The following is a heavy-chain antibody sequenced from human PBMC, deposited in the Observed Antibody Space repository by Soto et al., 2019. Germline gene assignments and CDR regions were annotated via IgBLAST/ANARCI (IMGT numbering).Heavy chain of an antibody. CDR1: RGSVSSQTHF. V-gene: IGHV4-61*01. CDR2: NYYSGIS. Sequence: QVQLQESGPGLLKPSETLTLTCTVTRGSVSSQTHFWTWIRQPPGKGLEWIGYNYYSGISNYNPSRQSRITISVNTSKTQFSLRLTSVTAADTAVYYCVREDMSGTYYFGAWGQGALVTVSS. D-gene: IGHD1-26*01. J-gene: IGHJ4*02. CDR3: VREDMSGTYYFGA.